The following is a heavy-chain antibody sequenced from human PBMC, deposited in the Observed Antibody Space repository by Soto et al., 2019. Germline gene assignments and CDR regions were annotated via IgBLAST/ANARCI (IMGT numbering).Heavy chain of an antibody. CDR1: GVSISRRGYY. CDR2: THNSGNS. D-gene: IGHD1-26*01. J-gene: IGHJ3*02. V-gene: IGHV4-31*03. Sequence: SETLSLTCTVAGVSISRRGYYWSWIRQHPGTGLEWIGYTHNSGNSYYNPSLKSRVTISADTSKNQFSLNVSFVTAADTAVYYCARGVGYSGSFEDAFDIWGQGKTVTVSS. CDR3: ARGVGYSGSFEDAFDI.